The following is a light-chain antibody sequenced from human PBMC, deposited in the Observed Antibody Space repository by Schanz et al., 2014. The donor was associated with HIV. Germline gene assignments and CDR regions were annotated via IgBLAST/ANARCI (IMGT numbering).Light chain of an antibody. Sequence: QSVLTQPPSVSAAPGQRVTISCSGSASNIGHNYVSWFQQFPGTAPKLLIYVTHQRPSEIPDRFSGSKTGTSATLAITGLQTEDEADYYCATWDSSLSVVLFGGGTKLTVL. CDR1: ASNIGHNY. CDR2: VTH. J-gene: IGLJ2*01. CDR3: ATWDSSLSVVL. V-gene: IGLV1-51*01.